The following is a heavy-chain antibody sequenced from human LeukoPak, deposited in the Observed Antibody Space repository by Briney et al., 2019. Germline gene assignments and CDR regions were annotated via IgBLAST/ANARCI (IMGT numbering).Heavy chain of an antibody. J-gene: IGHJ4*02. CDR2: ISPSGGDT. Sequence: GGSLRLSCVASGFTFSSYAMTWVRQAPGEGLEWVSAISPSGGDTYYADSVQGRFSISRDDSKNTLYLQMNSLRAEDTAVYYCAKVARQQHYYFDYWGQGTLVTVSS. V-gene: IGHV3-23*01. CDR1: GFTFSSYA. D-gene: IGHD6-13*01. CDR3: AKVARQQHYYFDY.